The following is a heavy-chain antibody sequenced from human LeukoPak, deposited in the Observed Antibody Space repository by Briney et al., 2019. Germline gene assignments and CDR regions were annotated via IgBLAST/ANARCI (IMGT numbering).Heavy chain of an antibody. CDR2: INWNSGSI. V-gene: IGHV3-9*03. D-gene: IGHD3-22*01. Sequence: GGSLRLSCAVSGFRFHDYAMHWVRQAPGKGLEWVASINWNSGSIGYADSVKGRFTISRDNAKNSLYLQMNSLRPDDMALYFCAKGNFYDGSGHIDYWGQGTLVTVSS. CDR3: AKGNFYDGSGHIDY. CDR1: GFRFHDYA. J-gene: IGHJ4*02.